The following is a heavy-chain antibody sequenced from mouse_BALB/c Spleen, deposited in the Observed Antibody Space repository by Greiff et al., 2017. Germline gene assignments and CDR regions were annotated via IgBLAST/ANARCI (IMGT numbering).Heavy chain of an antibody. CDR3: ARFYGNYAMDY. D-gene: IGHD2-1*01. V-gene: IGHV5-9-4*01. CDR2: ISSGGSYT. CDR1: GFTFSSYA. Sequence: EVKLVESGGGLVKPGGSLKLSCAASGFTFSSYAMSWVRQSPEKRLEWVAEISSGGSYTYYPDTVTGRFTISRDNAKNTLYLEMSSLRSEDTATYYCARFYGNYAMDYWGQGTSVTVSS. J-gene: IGHJ4*01.